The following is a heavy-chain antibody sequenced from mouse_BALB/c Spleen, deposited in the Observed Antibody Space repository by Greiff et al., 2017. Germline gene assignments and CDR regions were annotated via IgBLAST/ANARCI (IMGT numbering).Heavy chain of an antibody. CDR3: ARPDYYGFYAMDY. Sequence: VQLQQPGAELVKPGASVKLSCKASGYTFTSYWMHWVKQRPGQGLEWIGEIDPSDSYTNYNQKFTGKATLTVDKSSSTAYMQLSSLTSEDSAVYYCARPDYYGFYAMDYWGQGTSVTVSA. D-gene: IGHD1-2*01. CDR1: GYTFTSYW. CDR2: IDPSDSYT. V-gene: IGHV1-69*02. J-gene: IGHJ4*01.